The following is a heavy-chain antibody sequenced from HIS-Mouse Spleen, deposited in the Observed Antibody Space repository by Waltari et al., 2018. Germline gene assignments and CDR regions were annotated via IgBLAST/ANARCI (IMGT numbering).Heavy chain of an antibody. D-gene: IGHD1-1*01. CDR3: ASGNWNDGAFDI. CDR1: GYTFTSYD. CDR2: MNPNSGNT. V-gene: IGHV1-8*01. Sequence: QVQLVQSGAEVKKPGASVKVCCKASGYTFTSYDIHWVRQATGQGLEWMGWMNPNSGNTGYAQKVQGRVTMTRNTSISTAYMELSSLRSEDTAVYYCASGNWNDGAFDIWGQGTMVTVSS. J-gene: IGHJ3*02.